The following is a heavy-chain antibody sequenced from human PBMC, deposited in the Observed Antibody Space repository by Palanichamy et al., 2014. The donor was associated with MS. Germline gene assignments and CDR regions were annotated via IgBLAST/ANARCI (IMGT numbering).Heavy chain of an antibody. CDR1: GTSINSYC. J-gene: IGHJ5*02. CDR2: FFHSGST. CDR3: ARDWGSRLGYFDP. Sequence: QMQLQESGPGLVKPSETLSLTCNVSGTSINSYCWSWIRLSPGKGLEWIGFFFHSGSTSYNPSLEGRVTISADTSKNQLSLKLTSVTTADTAVYYCARDWGSRLGYFDPWGQGALVTVSS. V-gene: IGHV4-59*01. D-gene: IGHD3-16*01.